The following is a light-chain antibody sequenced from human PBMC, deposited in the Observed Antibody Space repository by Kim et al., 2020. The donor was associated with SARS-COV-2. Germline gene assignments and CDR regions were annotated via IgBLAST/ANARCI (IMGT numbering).Light chain of an antibody. Sequence: QSALTQPASVSGSRGQSITISCTGTSSDVGGYNYVSWYQQHPGKAPKVMFYDVSKRPSGVSNRFSGSKSGNTASLTISGLQAEDEADYYCSSYTSSSTPYVFGAGTKVTVL. V-gene: IGLV2-14*01. J-gene: IGLJ1*01. CDR1: SSDVGGYNY. CDR2: DVS. CDR3: SSYTSSSTPYV.